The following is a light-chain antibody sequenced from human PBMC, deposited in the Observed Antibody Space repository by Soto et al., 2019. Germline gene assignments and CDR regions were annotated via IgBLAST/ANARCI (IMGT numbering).Light chain of an antibody. J-gene: IGKJ5*01. Sequence: EILLTPSPGTWSLSPGERATLSCRASQSVRGSYLAWYQHKPGQDPRILIYGESSGATGIPDRFVGSGSGTDFTLTISRLEAEDSAVYYCKQYGSLINFGNGQRLAIK. V-gene: IGKV3-20*01. CDR3: KQYGSLIN. CDR2: GES. CDR1: QSVRGSY.